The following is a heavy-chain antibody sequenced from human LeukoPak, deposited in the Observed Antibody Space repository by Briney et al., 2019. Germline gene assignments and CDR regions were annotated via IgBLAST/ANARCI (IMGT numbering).Heavy chain of an antibody. J-gene: IGHJ3*01. D-gene: IGHD3-16*02. Sequence: GGSLRLSCAASGFTFRSYAMSWVRQAPGKGLEWVSAIGTSGRTTYYADSVKGRFTISRDNSKNTLSLQMSSLRAEDTALYYCAKDIQLSTWGLGTRVTVPS. CDR3: AKDIQLST. CDR2: IGTSGRTT. V-gene: IGHV3-23*01. CDR1: GFTFRSYA.